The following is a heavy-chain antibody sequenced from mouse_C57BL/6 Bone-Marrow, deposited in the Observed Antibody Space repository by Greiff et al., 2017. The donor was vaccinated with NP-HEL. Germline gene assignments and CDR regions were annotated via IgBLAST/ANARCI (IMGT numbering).Heavy chain of an antibody. J-gene: IGHJ3*01. Sequence: QVQLQQPGAELVKPGASVKLSCKASGYTFTSYWMQWVKQRPGQGLEWIGEIDPSDSYTNYNQKFKGKATWTVDTSSSTAYMQLSSLTSEDSAVYYCAGGTWFAYWGQGTLVTVSA. CDR3: AGGTWFAY. CDR1: GYTFTSYW. V-gene: IGHV1-50*01. CDR2: IDPSDSYT.